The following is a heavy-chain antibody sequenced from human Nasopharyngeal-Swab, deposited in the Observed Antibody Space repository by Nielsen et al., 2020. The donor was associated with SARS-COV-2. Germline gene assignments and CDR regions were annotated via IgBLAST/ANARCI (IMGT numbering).Heavy chain of an antibody. J-gene: IGHJ4*02. CDR1: GYTLTELS. D-gene: IGHD6-19*01. CDR3: ATGVAVAGRTHFVDY. CDR2: FDPEDGET. Sequence: ASVQVSCKVSGYTLTELSMHWVRQAPGKGLEWVGGFDPEDGETIYAQKFQGRVTMTEDTSTDTAYMELSSLRSEDTAVYYCATGVAVAGRTHFVDYWGQGTLVTVSS. V-gene: IGHV1-24*01.